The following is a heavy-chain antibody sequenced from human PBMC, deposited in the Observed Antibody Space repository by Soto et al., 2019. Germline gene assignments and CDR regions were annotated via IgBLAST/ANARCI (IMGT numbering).Heavy chain of an antibody. CDR3: ARGPNGVGATDYFDF. CDR1: GGSFSGYY. J-gene: IGHJ4*02. Sequence: SLTLSLTGAVYGGSFSGYYWSWIRQPPGKGLEWIGSVYYSGSTYYNPSLKSRVTISVDTPKNQFSLKLSSVTAADTAVYYCARGPNGVGATDYFDFWGQGTLVTVSS. V-gene: IGHV4-34*01. CDR2: VYYSGST. D-gene: IGHD1-26*01.